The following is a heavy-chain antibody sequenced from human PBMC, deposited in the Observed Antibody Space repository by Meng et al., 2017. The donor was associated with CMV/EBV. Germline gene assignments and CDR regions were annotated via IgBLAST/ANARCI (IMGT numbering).Heavy chain of an antibody. Sequence: SVKVSCKASGGILSSYVISWVRQAPGQGLEWMGGIIPIFGTANYAQKFQGRVTITTDESTSTAYMELSSPRSEDTAVYYCASLPIAVADRDYYYGMDVWGQGTTVTVSS. V-gene: IGHV1-69*05. CDR1: GGILSSYV. J-gene: IGHJ6*02. CDR3: ASLPIAVADRDYYYGMDV. D-gene: IGHD6-19*01. CDR2: IIPIFGTA.